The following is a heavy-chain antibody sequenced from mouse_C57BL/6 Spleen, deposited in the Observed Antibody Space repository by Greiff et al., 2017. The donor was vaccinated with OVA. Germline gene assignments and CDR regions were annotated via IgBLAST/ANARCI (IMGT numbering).Heavy chain of an antibody. Sequence: VQLQQSGPELVKPGASVKISCKASGYAFSSSWMNWVKQRPGKGLEWIGRIYPGDGDTNYNGKFKGKATLTADKSSSTAYMQLSSLTSEDSAVYFCASSPSYGSSYAMDYWGQGTSVTVSS. J-gene: IGHJ4*01. V-gene: IGHV1-82*01. CDR2: IYPGDGDT. CDR3: ASSPSYGSSYAMDY. D-gene: IGHD1-1*01. CDR1: GYAFSSSW.